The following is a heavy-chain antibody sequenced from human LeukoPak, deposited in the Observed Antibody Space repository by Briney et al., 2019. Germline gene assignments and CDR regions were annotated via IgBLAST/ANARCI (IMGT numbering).Heavy chain of an antibody. Sequence: PGGSLRLSCAVSGFTFSSHAMNWVRQAPGRGLEWVSGISGSGDNTYYADSVKGRLTISRDNSKNTLYLQMDSLRVEDTAVYYCAKVLGRSGRQTDYWGQGTLVTVSS. V-gene: IGHV3-23*01. D-gene: IGHD6-19*01. CDR3: AKVLGRSGRQTDY. CDR2: ISGSGDNT. CDR1: GFTFSSHA. J-gene: IGHJ4*02.